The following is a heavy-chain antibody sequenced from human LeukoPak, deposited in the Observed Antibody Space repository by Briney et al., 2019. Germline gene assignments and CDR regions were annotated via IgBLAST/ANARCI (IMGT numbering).Heavy chain of an antibody. CDR2: MKQDGSVR. V-gene: IGHV3-7*01. D-gene: IGHD3-10*01. CDR1: GFSFSSSW. Sequence: GGSLRLSCEGSGFSFSSSWMTWVRQAPRKGLEWVANMKQDGSVRNYVDSVKGRFTISRDNAKNSLYLQMNSLRPDDTAVYYCARDRGSGFDPWGQGTLVSVSS. J-gene: IGHJ5*02. CDR3: ARDRGSGFDP.